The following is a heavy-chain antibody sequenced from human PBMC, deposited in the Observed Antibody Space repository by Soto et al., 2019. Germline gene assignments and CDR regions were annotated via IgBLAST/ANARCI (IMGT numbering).Heavy chain of an antibody. CDR1: GGTFSSYA. CDR2: IIPIFGTA. J-gene: IGHJ6*02. V-gene: IGHV1-69*12. D-gene: IGHD2-21*02. CDR3: ARQGDPGGYYYYGMDV. Sequence: QVQLVQSGAEVKKPGSSVKVSCKASGGTFSSYAISWVRQAPGQGLEWMGGIIPIFGTANYAQKFQGRVTSTAEESTSTANMELSSLRSEDTAVYYCARQGDPGGYYYYGMDVWGQGATVTVSS.